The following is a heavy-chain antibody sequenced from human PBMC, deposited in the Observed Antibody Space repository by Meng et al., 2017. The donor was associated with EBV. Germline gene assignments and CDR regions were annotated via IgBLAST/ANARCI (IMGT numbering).Heavy chain of an antibody. V-gene: IGHV1-69*01. CDR3: ASESGRGFTPDY. CDR1: GGTFRSDA. D-gene: IGHD3-10*01. J-gene: IGHJ4*02. CDR2: LIPMSGAP. Sequence: QVQWQQVGAEVKKPGSSVKVSCRTSGGTFRSDAVSWVRQAPGQGLEWMGGLIPMSGAPHYAQKFQDRVTIIADESTSTHSMELNNLRFEDTAMYYCASESGRGFTPDYWGQGTLVTV.